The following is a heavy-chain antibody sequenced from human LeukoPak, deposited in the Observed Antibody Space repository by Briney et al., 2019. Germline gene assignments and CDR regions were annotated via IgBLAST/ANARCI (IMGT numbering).Heavy chain of an antibody. CDR1: GSTFSSHT. D-gene: IGHD3-10*01. Sequence: PGGSLGLSCAASGSTFSSHTMNWVRQAPGKGLEWVSGISWNSGSIGYADSVKGRFTISRDNAKNSLYPQMNSLRAEDTAVYYCARDGRPGSGSPPRFYWYFDLWGRGTLVTVSS. J-gene: IGHJ2*01. V-gene: IGHV3-9*01. CDR3: ARDGRPGSGSPPRFYWYFDL. CDR2: ISWNSGSI.